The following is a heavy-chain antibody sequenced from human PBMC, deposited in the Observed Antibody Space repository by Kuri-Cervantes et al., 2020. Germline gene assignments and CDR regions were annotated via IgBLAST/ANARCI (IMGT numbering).Heavy chain of an antibody. CDR2: IYYSGST. D-gene: IGHD4-11*01. V-gene: IGHV4-38-2*01. Sequence: SETLSLTCAVSGYSISSGYYWGWIRQPPGKGLEWIGYIYYSGSTYYNPSLKSRVTISVDTSKNQFSLKLSSVTAADTAVYYCARFTVTSYLWYYYYMDVWGKGTTVTVSS. J-gene: IGHJ6*03. CDR1: GYSISSGYY. CDR3: ARFTVTSYLWYYYYMDV.